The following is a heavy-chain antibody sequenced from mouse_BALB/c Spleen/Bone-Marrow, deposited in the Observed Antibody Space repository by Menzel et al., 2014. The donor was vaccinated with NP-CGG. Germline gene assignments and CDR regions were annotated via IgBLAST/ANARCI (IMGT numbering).Heavy chain of an antibody. D-gene: IGHD2-1*01. CDR1: GISITTGNYR. J-gene: IGHJ2*01. CDR2: IYYSGTI. CDR3: ARYGNYFDY. Sequence: EVKVEESGPGLVKPSQTVSLTCTVTGISITTGNYRWSWIRQFPGNKLKWIGYIYYSGTITYNPSLTSRTTITRGTSKNQFFLEMNSLTAEDTATYYCARYGNYFDYWGQGTTLTVSS. V-gene: IGHV3-5*02.